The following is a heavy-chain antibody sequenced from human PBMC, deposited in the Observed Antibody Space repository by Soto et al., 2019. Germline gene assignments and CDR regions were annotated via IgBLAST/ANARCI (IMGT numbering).Heavy chain of an antibody. D-gene: IGHD6-13*01. CDR3: ALTVRVAAADDAFDI. CDR2: IDWDDDK. J-gene: IGHJ3*02. CDR1: GFSLSTSGMC. Sequence: ESGPTLVNPTQTLTLTCTFSGFSLSTSGMCVSWIRQPPGKALEWLARIDWDDDKYYSTSLKTRLTISKDTSKNQVVLTMTNMDPVDTATYYCALTVRVAAADDAFDIWGQGTIVTVSS. V-gene: IGHV2-70*11.